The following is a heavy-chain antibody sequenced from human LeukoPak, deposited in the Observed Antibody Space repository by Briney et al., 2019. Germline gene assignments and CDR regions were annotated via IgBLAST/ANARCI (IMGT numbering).Heavy chain of an antibody. CDR1: GFTVSNNY. CDR2: IYSGGGT. CDR3: ARDFWVHGSYYGA. D-gene: IGHD1-26*01. Sequence: GGSLRLSCAASGFTVSNNYMTRVRQAPGEGPQCVSVIYSGGGTYYTDSVRGRFTISRDNSDNTLYLQMNSLRPEDTAVYYCARDFWVHGSYYGAWGQGTLVTVSP. J-gene: IGHJ5*02. V-gene: IGHV3-66*02.